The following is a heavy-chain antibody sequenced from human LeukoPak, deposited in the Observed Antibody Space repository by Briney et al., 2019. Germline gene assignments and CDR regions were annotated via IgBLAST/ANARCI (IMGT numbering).Heavy chain of an antibody. CDR2: IWSDASNT. V-gene: IGHV3-33*01. Sequence: GGSLRLSCAASGFIFSSCGMHWVRQAPGKGLEWVAVIWSDASNTYYVDSVKGRFTISRDNSKNTLFLQMNSLRAEDTAEYYCTRTYNIRYFDTWGQGTLVTVSS. D-gene: IGHD3-9*01. CDR3: TRTYNIRYFDT. J-gene: IGHJ4*02. CDR1: GFIFSSCG.